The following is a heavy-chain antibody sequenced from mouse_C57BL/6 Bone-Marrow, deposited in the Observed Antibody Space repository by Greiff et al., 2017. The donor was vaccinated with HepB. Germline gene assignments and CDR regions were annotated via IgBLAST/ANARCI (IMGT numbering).Heavy chain of an antibody. J-gene: IGHJ4*01. CDR2: IYPRSGNT. Sequence: VKLVESGAELARPGASAKLSCKVSGYTFTSYGISRVKQRTGQGLEWIGEIYPRSGNTYYNEKFKGKATLTADKSSSTAYMELRSLTSEDSAVYFCARDGGGTMDYWGQGTSVTVSS. CDR1: GYTFTSYG. V-gene: IGHV1-81*01. CDR3: ARDGGGTMDY.